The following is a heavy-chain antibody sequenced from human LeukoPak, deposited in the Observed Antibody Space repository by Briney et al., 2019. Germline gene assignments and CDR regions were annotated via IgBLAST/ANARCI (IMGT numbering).Heavy chain of an antibody. CDR1: GGSFSGYY. J-gene: IGHJ4*02. Sequence: SETLSLTCAVYGGSFSGYYWSWIRQPPGKGLEWIGEINHSGGTNYNPSLKSRVTISVDTSKNQFSLKLSSVTAADTAVYYCARAHGYYGWGIFFVDYWGQGTLVTVSS. CDR3: ARAHGYYGWGIFFVDY. CDR2: INHSGGT. V-gene: IGHV4-34*01. D-gene: IGHD3-10*01.